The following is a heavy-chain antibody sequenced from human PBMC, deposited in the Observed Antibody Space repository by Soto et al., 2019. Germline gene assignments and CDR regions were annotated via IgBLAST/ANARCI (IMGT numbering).Heavy chain of an antibody. Sequence: QLQLQESGPGLVKPSETLSLTCAVSGDSISSYYCMWIRQPPRKGLDSIGCLYYGRSAHYNSSLKSRVTLSVDTSTNQCSLTLSSMTAADTAVYDWALRSMAVVPEYWGQGTLVTVSS. J-gene: IGHJ4*02. D-gene: IGHD3-22*01. V-gene: IGHV4-59*01. CDR3: ALRSMAVVPEY. CDR1: GDSISSYY. CDR2: LYYGRSA.